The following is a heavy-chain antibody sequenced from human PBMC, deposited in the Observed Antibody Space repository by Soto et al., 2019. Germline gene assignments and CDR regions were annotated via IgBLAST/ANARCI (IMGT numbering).Heavy chain of an antibody. CDR1: GSIFSSYG. J-gene: IGHJ5*02. CDR2: TSYDGRNN. D-gene: IGHD2-15*01. V-gene: IGHV3-30*03. CDR3: ARAYCSGGSCWAWSNWFGP. Sequence: GGSLRLSCAASGSIFSSYGMHWVRQAPGKGLKWVAVTSYDGRNNNYADSVRGRFTISRDNSKNTLYLQMNSLRAEDTAVYYCARAYCSGGSCWAWSNWFGPWGQGTLVTVSS.